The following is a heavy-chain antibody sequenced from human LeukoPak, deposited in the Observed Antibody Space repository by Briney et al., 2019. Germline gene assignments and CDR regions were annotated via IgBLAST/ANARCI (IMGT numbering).Heavy chain of an antibody. V-gene: IGHV3-33*01. CDR1: GFTFGSYG. CDR2: IWYDGSNK. J-gene: IGHJ4*02. D-gene: IGHD2-15*01. Sequence: GGSLRLSCAASGFTFGSYGMHWVRQAPGKGLEWVAVIWYDGSNKYYADSVKGRFTISRDNSKNTLYLQMNSLRAEDTAVYYCARDGYCSGGSCSGPFDYWGQGTLVTVSS. CDR3: ARDGYCSGGSCSGPFDY.